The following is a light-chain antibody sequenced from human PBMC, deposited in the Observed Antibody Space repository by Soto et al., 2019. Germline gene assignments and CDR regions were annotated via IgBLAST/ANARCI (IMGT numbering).Light chain of an antibody. CDR2: GAS. V-gene: IGKV3-15*01. Sequence: EIVMTQSPATLSVSPGERATLSCRASQSVSSNLAWYQQKPGQAPRLLIYGASTRATGIPARFSGSGSGTEFTLTISSLQSEDFAVYYCQQYNIPGTFGPGTKVDIK. CDR1: QSVSSN. J-gene: IGKJ3*01. CDR3: QQYNIPGT.